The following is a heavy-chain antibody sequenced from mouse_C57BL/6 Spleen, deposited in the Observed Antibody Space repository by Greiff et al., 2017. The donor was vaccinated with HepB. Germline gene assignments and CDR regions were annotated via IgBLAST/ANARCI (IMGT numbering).Heavy chain of an antibody. V-gene: IGHV1-55*01. D-gene: IGHD1-1*01. CDR1: GYTFTSYW. CDR3: ARRYGRYFDV. Sequence: QVQLQQSGAELVKPGASVKMSCKASGYTFTSYWITWVKQRPGQGLEWIGDIYPGSGSTNYNEKFKSKATLTVDTSSSTAYMQLSSLTSEDSAVEYCARRYGRYFDVGGTGTTVTVSS. CDR2: IYPGSGST. J-gene: IGHJ1*03.